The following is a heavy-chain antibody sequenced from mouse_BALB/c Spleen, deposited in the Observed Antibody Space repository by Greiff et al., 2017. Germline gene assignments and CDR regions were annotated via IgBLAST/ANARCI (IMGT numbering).Heavy chain of an antibody. CDR1: GFTFSSFG. CDR3: ARSDYGYAMDY. V-gene: IGHV5-17*02. CDR2: ISSGSSTI. D-gene: IGHD2-4*01. Sequence: EVQLQESGGGLVQPGGSRKLSCAASGFTFSSFGMHWVRQAPEKGLEWVAYISSGSSTIYYADTVKGRFTISRDNPKNTLFLQMTSLRSEDTAMYYCARSDYGYAMDYWGQGTSVTVSS. J-gene: IGHJ4*01.